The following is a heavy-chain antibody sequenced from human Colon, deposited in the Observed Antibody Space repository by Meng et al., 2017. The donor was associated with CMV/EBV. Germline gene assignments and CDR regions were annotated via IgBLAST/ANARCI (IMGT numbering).Heavy chain of an antibody. J-gene: IGHJ4*02. CDR3: ARDSLGARYCSSTSCYRVPL. V-gene: IGHV3-48*03. CDR2: ISSSGSTI. Sequence: GESLKISCAASGFTFSSYEMNWVRQAPGKGLEWVSYISSSGSTIYYADSVKGRFTISRDNAKNSLYLQMNSLRAEDTAVYYCARDSLGARYCSSTSCYRVPLWGQGTLVTSPQ. CDR1: GFTFSSYE. D-gene: IGHD2-2*01.